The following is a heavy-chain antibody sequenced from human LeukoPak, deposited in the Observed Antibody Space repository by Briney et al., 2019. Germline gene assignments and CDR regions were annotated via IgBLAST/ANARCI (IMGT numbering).Heavy chain of an antibody. J-gene: IGHJ4*02. D-gene: IGHD3-3*01. CDR1: GFSLSTTGVG. CDR3: AQASYDYCTGYYTDIGHSFDY. Sequence: KMSSPTLVTPIQTVTLTCTFSGFSLSTTGVGVGWIRQPPGKALAWPAPIHWDDDKRYSPSLKSRLTITTDTYKNQVVLTMSNIEPVDTATYYCAQASYDYCTGYYTDIGHSFDYWGQGTLVTVSS. V-gene: IGHV2-5*02. CDR2: IHWDDDK.